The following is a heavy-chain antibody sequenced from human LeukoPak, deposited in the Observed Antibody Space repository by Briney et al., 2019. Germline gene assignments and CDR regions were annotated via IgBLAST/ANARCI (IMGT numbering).Heavy chain of an antibody. CDR2: VFYSGST. V-gene: IGHV4-39*07. J-gene: IGHJ6*03. CDR3: ARPFYYYMDV. CDR1: GGSVSSSSYH. Sequence: SEPLSLTCTVSGGSVSSSSYHWGWIRQPPGKGLEWIGSVFYSGSTYYNPSLKSRVTMSVDKSKNQFSLKLSSVTAADTAVYYCARPFYYYMDVWGKGTTVTVSS.